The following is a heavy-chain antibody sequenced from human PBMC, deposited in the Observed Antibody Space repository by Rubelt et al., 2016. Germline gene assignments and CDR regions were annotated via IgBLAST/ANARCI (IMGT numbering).Heavy chain of an antibody. CDR2: IYYSGST. Sequence: QVQLQESGPGLVKPSETLSLTCTVSGGSISSYYWSWIRQPPGKGLEWIGYIYYSGSTNYNPSLKRRVTISVDTSKNQFSLKLSSVTAADTAVYYCARGSSGWYYFDYWGQGTLVTVSS. D-gene: IGHD6-19*01. V-gene: IGHV4-59*01. J-gene: IGHJ4*02. CDR3: ARGSSGWYYFDY. CDR1: GGSISSYY.